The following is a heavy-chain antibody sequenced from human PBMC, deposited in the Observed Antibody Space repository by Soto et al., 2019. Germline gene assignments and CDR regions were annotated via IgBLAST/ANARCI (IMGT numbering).Heavy chain of an antibody. J-gene: IGHJ1*01. Sequence: QVQLVESGGGVVQPGRSLRLSCAASGFTFSSYGMHWVRQAPGKGLEWVAVISYDGSDTYYADSVKGRFTISRDNSNNKLYLHMDSLRAEDKAVYYCAVWVVVATTYFPHWGQGSLVTVA. V-gene: IGHV3-30*03. D-gene: IGHD2-15*01. CDR1: GFTFSSYG. CDR3: AVWVVVATTYFPH. CDR2: ISYDGSDT.